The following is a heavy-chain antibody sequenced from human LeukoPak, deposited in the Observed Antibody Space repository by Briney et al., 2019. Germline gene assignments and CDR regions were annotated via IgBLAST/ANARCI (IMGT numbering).Heavy chain of an antibody. D-gene: IGHD6-13*01. V-gene: IGHV1-2*04. CDR2: INPNSGGT. CDR3: ARDRIAAAGKPAYYYGMDV. J-gene: IGHJ6*02. Sequence: ASVKVSCKASGYTFTSYYMHWVRQSPGQGLEWMGWINPNSGGTNYAQKLQGWVTMTRDTSISTAYMELSRLRSDDTAVYYCARDRIAAAGKPAYYYGMDVWGQGTTVTVSS. CDR1: GYTFTSYY.